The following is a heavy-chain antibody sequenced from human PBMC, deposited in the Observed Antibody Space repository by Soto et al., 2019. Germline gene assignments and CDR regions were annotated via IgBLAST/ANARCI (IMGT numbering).Heavy chain of an antibody. V-gene: IGHV4-31*03. CDR3: AREYTYGSNFFDC. J-gene: IGHJ4*02. CDR1: GGSISSAAYY. CDR2: ISHSGST. D-gene: IGHD5-18*01. Sequence: QVQLQESGPGLVKPSQTLSLTCTVSGGSISSAAYYWSWIRQHPGKGLEWIGYISHSGSTYYTPSLKRRVIISAETSKNQFSVNLTSVTAADTAVYYWAREYTYGSNFFDCWGQGALVTVSS.